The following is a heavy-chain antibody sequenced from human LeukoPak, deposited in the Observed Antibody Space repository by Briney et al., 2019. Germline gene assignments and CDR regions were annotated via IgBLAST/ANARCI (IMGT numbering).Heavy chain of an antibody. V-gene: IGHV3-21*01. D-gene: IGHD6-13*01. Sequence: GGSLRLSCAASGFTFSSYSMNWVRQAPGKGLEWVSSISSSSSYIYYADSVKGRFTISRDNAKNSLYLQMNSLRAEDTAVYYCARAGYSSSWFTTLDYWGQGTLATVSS. CDR1: GFTFSSYS. CDR2: ISSSSSYI. CDR3: ARAGYSSSWFTTLDY. J-gene: IGHJ4*02.